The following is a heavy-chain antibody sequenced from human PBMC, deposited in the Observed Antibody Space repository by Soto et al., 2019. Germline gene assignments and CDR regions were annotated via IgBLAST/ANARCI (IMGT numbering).Heavy chain of an antibody. Sequence: QVQLVQSGAELKKPGASVKVSCTASGYTFSNYDMNWVRQATRQGPEWIGWVNPNNGDTAYAQTVQGRVTLTTDISTTTAYMELTSLRADDTAIYCCAKVSRKGSAIDFDYWGQGTLITVPS. CDR2: VNPNNGDT. V-gene: IGHV1-8*01. J-gene: IGHJ4*02. CDR3: AKVSRKGSAIDFDY. D-gene: IGHD3-10*01. CDR1: GYTFSNYD.